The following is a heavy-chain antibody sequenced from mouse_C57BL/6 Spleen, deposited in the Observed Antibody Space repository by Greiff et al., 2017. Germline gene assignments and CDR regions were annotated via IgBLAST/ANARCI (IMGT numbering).Heavy chain of an antibody. V-gene: IGHV2-2*01. CDR1: GFSLTSYG. CDR2: IWSGGST. D-gene: IGHD2-4*01. J-gene: IGHJ3*01. CDR3: ARKGIYYDCDDGFFAY. Sequence: VKLQESGPGLVQPSQSLSITCTVSGFSLTSYGVHWVRQSPGKGLEWLGVIWSGGSTDYNAAFISRLSISKDNSKSQVFFKMNSLQADDTAIYYCARKGIYYDCDDGFFAYWGQGTLVTVSA.